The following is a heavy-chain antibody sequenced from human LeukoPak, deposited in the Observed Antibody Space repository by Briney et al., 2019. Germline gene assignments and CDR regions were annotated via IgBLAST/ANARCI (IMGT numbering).Heavy chain of an antibody. V-gene: IGHV4-31*03. CDR2: IYYSGST. J-gene: IGHJ4*02. D-gene: IGHD1-26*01. Sequence: SETLSLTCTVSGGSISSGGYYWSWIRQHPGQGLEWIGYIYYSGSTYYNPSLKRRVIISVDTSNNQFSLKLRSVTAADTAVYYCASSSLGRYDYWGQGTLVTVSS. CDR1: GGSISSGGYY. CDR3: ASSSLGRYDY.